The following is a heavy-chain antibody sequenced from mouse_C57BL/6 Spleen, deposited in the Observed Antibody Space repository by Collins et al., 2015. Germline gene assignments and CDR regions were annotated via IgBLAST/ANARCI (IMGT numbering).Heavy chain of an antibody. D-gene: IGHD1-1*01. J-gene: IGHJ3*01. V-gene: IGHV14-3*02. Sequence: WVKQRPEQGLEWIGRIDPANGNTKYDPKFQGKATITADTSSNTAYLQLSSLTSEDTAVYYCARKGYGSSYVWFAYWGQGTLVTVSA. CDR2: IDPANGNT. CDR3: ARKGYGSSYVWFAY.